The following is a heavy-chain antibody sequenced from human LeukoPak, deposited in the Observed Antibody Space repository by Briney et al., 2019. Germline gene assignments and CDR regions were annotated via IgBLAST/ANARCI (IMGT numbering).Heavy chain of an antibody. CDR2: INPNSGGT. CDR1: GYTFTVDF. CDR3: ARIPSGYESKGEWFDP. Sequence: AAVKVSCKPSGYTFTVDFMRWVRQGPGQGLGWMGWINPNSGGTNYAQKFQGRVTMTRDTSISTAYMELSRLRSDDTAVYYCARIPSGYESKGEWFDPWGQGTLVTVSS. D-gene: IGHD5-12*01. J-gene: IGHJ5*02. V-gene: IGHV1-2*02.